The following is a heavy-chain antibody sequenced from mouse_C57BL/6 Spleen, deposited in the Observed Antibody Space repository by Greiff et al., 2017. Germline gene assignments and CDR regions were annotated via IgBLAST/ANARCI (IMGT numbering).Heavy chain of an antibody. D-gene: IGHD1-1*01. Sequence: EVQLQQSGPELVKPGASVKIPCKASGYTFTDYNMDWVKQSHGTSLEWIGDINPNNGGTIYNQKFKGKATLTVDKSSSTAYMELRSLTSEDTAVYYCARDYYGSSPFAYWGQGTLVTVSA. CDR2: INPNNGGT. CDR1: GYTFTDYN. CDR3: ARDYYGSSPFAY. J-gene: IGHJ3*01. V-gene: IGHV1-18*01.